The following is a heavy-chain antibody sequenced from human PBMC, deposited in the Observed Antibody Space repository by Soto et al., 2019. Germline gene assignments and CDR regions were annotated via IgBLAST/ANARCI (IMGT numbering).Heavy chain of an antibody. CDR1: GLTFTKYA. CDR3: AKAIFGVVIPPTDAFDI. D-gene: IGHD3-3*01. J-gene: IGHJ3*02. CDR2: ISGSGGST. V-gene: IGHV3-23*01. Sequence: PGGSLRLSCAASGLTFTKYAMAWVRQAPEKGLEWVSAISGSGGSTYYADSVKGRFTISRDNSKNTLYLQMNSLRAEDTAVYYCAKAIFGVVIPPTDAFDIWGQGTMVTV.